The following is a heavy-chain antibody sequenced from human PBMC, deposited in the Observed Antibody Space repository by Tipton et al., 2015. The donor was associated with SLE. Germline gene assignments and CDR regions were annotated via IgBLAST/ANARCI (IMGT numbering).Heavy chain of an antibody. J-gene: IGHJ2*01. CDR1: GGSISSGDYY. CDR3: ARGGRTDGYKSKYFDL. CDR2: IYYSGST. Sequence: TLSLTCTVSGGSISSGDYYWSWIRQPPGKGLEWIGYIYYSGSTYYNPSLKSRVTISVDTSKNQFSLKLSSVTAADTAVYYCARGGRTDGYKSKYFDLWGRGTLVTVSS. D-gene: IGHD5-24*01. V-gene: IGHV4-30-4*01.